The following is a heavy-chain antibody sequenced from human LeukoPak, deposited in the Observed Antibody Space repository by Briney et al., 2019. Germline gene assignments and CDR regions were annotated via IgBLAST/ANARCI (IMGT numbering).Heavy chain of an antibody. V-gene: IGHV3-30*18. Sequence: GRSLRLSCAASGFTFSSYGMHWVRQAPGKGLEWVAVISYDGSNKYYADSVKGRFTISRDNSKNTLYLQMNSLRAEDTAVYYCAKEWFRQQLVPLDYWGQGTLVTVSS. J-gene: IGHJ4*02. CDR2: ISYDGSNK. D-gene: IGHD6-13*01. CDR3: AKEWFRQQLVPLDY. CDR1: GFTFSSYG.